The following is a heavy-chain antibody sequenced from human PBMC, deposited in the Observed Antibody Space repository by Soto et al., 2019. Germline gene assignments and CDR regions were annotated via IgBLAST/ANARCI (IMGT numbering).Heavy chain of an antibody. V-gene: IGHV1-2*02. CDR2: INPNSGGT. Sequence: ASVKVSCKASGYTFTGYYMHWVRQAPGQGLERMGWINPNSGGTNYAQKFQGRVTMTRDTSISTAYMELSRLRSDDTAVYYCARANYYYDSSGYYRYFDYWGQGTLVTVSS. CDR3: ARANYYYDSSGYYRYFDY. J-gene: IGHJ4*02. CDR1: GYTFTGYY. D-gene: IGHD3-22*01.